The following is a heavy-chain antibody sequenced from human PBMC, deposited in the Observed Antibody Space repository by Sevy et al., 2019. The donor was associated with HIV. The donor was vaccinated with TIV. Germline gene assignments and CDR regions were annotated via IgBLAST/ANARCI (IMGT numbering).Heavy chain of an antibody. D-gene: IGHD6-19*01. V-gene: IGHV3-7*01. CDR3: VRAIQSDGSF. Sequence: GESLKISCVASGFNLENFWMNWVRQAPAKGLEWVANIRQDASEIYYVASVKGRFTISRDNARNLVYLQMNSLRVEDTALYYCVRAIQSDGSFWGQGALVTVSS. CDR1: GFNLENFW. J-gene: IGHJ4*02. CDR2: IRQDASEI.